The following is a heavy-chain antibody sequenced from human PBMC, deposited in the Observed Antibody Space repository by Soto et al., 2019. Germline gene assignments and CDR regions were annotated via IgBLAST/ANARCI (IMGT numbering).Heavy chain of an antibody. V-gene: IGHV4-39*07. J-gene: IGHJ4*02. Sequence: SVTLSLTCTVSGDSISSSSYYWSWIRQPPGKGLEWIGEVNHSGSTNYNPSLKSRVTISVHTSKNQFSLKMSSVTAADTAVYYCAREKKDYDSSGYYLDYWGQGTLVTVSS. CDR2: VNHSGST. CDR3: AREKKDYDSSGYYLDY. CDR1: GDSISSSSYY. D-gene: IGHD3-22*01.